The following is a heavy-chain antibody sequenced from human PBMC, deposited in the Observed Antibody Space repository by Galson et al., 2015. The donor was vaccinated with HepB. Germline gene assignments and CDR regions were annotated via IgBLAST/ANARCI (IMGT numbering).Heavy chain of an antibody. J-gene: IGHJ5*02. D-gene: IGHD2-15*01. Sequence: SVKVSCKASGYTFSTYSITWVRQAPGQGPEWMGWISPYNRDTKYARKFQGRVTMTTDTFTSTAYMELRSLRSDDTAFYYCARGALVGVVGGSQNNWFAPWGQRTLVTVSS. V-gene: IGHV1-18*01. CDR1: GYTFSTYS. CDR2: ISPYNRDT. CDR3: ARGALVGVVGGSQNNWFAP.